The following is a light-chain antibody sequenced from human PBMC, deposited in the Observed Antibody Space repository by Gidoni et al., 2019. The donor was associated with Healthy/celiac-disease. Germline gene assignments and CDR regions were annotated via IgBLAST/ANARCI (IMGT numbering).Light chain of an antibody. J-gene: IGLJ2*01. CDR1: SSNIGAGYD. V-gene: IGLV1-40*01. CDR3: QSYDSSLSVL. CDR2: GNS. Sequence: QSVLPQPPSVSRAPGQRVTISCTGSSSNIGAGYDVHWYQQLPGTAPKRLIYGNSNRPSGVPDRFSGSKSGTSASLAITGLQAEDEADYYCQSYDSSLSVLFGGGTKLTVL.